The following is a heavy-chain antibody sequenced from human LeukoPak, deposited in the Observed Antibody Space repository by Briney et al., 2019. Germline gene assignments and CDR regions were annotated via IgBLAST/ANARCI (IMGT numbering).Heavy chain of an antibody. CDR3: AKEGITTITKGMDV. J-gene: IGHJ4*02. V-gene: IGHV3-30*18. CDR2: ISYDGSNK. CDR1: GFTFSSYG. Sequence: GGSLRLSCAASGFTFSSYGMHWVRQAPGKGLEWVAVISYDGSNKYYADSVKGRFTISRDNSKNTLYLQMNSLRAEDTAVYYCAKEGITTITKGMDVWGQGTLVTVSS. D-gene: IGHD3-10*01.